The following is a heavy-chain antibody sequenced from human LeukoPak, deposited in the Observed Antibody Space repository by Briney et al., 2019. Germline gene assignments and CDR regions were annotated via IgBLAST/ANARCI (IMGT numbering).Heavy chain of an antibody. J-gene: IGHJ4*02. CDR1: GFTFSTYA. Sequence: GGSLRHSCAASGFTFSTYAMTWVRQAPGKGLEWVSTISGSGGSTYFAASVKGRFTISRDSSKNMLYLQMNSLRVEDTAVYYCARSVRYLEWAYWGQGTLVTVSS. V-gene: IGHV3-23*01. CDR3: ARSVRYLEWAY. D-gene: IGHD3-3*01. CDR2: ISGSGGST.